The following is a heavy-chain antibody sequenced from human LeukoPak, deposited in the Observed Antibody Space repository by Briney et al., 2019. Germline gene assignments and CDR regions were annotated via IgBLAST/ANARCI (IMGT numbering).Heavy chain of an antibody. CDR1: GFTFSNYW. CDR2: IKEDGSMK. J-gene: IGHJ4*02. CDR3: ARDEISGYFVY. Sequence: GGSLSLSYADSGFTFSNYWMSWVRQAPGRGLEWVANIKEDGSMKQYVDSVRGRFTISRDNAKRSLYLQMSSLKAEDSAVYYCARDEISGYFVYWGQGTLVTVSS. D-gene: IGHD1-26*01. V-gene: IGHV3-7*01.